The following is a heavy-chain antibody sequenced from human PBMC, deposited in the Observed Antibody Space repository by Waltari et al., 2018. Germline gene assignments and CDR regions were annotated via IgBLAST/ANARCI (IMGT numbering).Heavy chain of an antibody. CDR3: ARDLNSGDRGY. CDR1: GFPFSRIA. Sequence: QVQLVESGGGVVQPGRSLRLSCAASGFPFSRIAMPWVRQAPGKGLEWVAVISYDGSNKYYADSVKGRFTISRDNSKNTLYLQMNSLRAEDTAVYYCARDLNSGDRGYWGQGTLVTVSS. CDR2: ISYDGSNK. D-gene: IGHD5-18*01. J-gene: IGHJ4*02. V-gene: IGHV3-30*01.